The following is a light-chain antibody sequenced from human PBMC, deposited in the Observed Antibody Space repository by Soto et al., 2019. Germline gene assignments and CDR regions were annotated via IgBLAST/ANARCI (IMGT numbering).Light chain of an antibody. J-gene: IGLJ1*01. CDR1: NIGSKS. Sequence: SYELTQPPSVSVAPGKTARITCGGNNIGSKSVHWYQQKPGRAPVLVIYYDSDRPSGIPERFSGSNSGNTATLTISRVEAGDEADYYCQVWDSSSDHPTYVFGTGTKLTVL. V-gene: IGLV3-21*04. CDR2: YDS. CDR3: QVWDSSSDHPTYV.